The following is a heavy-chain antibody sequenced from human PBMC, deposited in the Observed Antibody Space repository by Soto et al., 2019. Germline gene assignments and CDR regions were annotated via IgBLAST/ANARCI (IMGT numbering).Heavy chain of an antibody. CDR3: ARAIGADFFDY. Sequence: GGSLRLSCIASGFTFSNYAMSWVRQAPGKGLEWVSTISDNGANTFIGDSMKDHFDISRDNSKNTVFLHLSTVRSEDTAIYYCARAIGADFFDYWGQGTPVTVSS. CDR1: GFTFSNYA. J-gene: IGHJ4*02. V-gene: IGHV3-23*01. CDR2: ISDNGANT. D-gene: IGHD6-25*01.